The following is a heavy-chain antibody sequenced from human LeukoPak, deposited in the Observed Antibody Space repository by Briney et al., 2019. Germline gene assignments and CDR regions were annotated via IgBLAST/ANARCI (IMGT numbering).Heavy chain of an antibody. CDR3: ARGTFTRTTPNYFDY. CDR1: GFTFSSYA. V-gene: IGHV3-30-3*01. J-gene: IGHJ4*02. CDR2: ISYDGTIK. D-gene: IGHD1-7*01. Sequence: GGSLRLSCAASGFTFSSYAMHWVRQAPGKGLEWVAVISYDGTIKYYADSVKGRFTISRDNSLYLEMNSLRGDDTAVYYCARGTFTRTTPNYFDYWGQGTLVTVSS.